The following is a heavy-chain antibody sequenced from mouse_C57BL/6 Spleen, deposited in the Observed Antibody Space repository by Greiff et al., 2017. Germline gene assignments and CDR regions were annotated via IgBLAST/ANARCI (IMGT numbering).Heavy chain of an antibody. V-gene: IGHV1-80*01. CDR2: IYPGDGDT. J-gene: IGHJ4*01. Sequence: QVQLKESGAELVKPGASVKISCKASGYAFSSYWMNWVKQRPGKGLEWIGQIYPGDGDTNYNGKFKGKATLTADKSSSTAYMQLSSLTSEDSAVYFCARPYSNYDAMDYWGQGTSVTVSS. CDR3: ARPYSNYDAMDY. CDR1: GYAFSSYW. D-gene: IGHD2-5*01.